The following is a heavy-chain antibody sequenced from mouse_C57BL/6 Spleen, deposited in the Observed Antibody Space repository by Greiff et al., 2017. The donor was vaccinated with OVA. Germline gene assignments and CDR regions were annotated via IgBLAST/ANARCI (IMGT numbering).Heavy chain of an antibody. J-gene: IGHJ2*01. CDR2: ISSGSSTI. D-gene: IGHD1-1*01. CDR1: GFTFSDYG. CDR3: ARNYGSSFAFDY. V-gene: IGHV5-17*01. Sequence: EVMLVESGGGLVKPGGSLKLSCAASGFTFSDYGMHWVRQAPEKGLEWVAYISSGSSTIYYADTVKGRFTISRDKAKNTLFLQMTSLRSEDTAMYYCARNYGSSFAFDYWGQGTTLTVSS.